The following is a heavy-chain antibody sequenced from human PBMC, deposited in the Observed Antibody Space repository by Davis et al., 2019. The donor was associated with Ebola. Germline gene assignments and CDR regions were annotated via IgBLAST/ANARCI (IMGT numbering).Heavy chain of an antibody. CDR3: ARQRPVDTAMVRGGYFDY. V-gene: IGHV5-51*01. Sequence: GESLKISCKGSGYMFSSQWIAWVRQMPGKGLEWMGIIYPGDSNTRYSPSFQGQVTISADKSISTAYLQWSSLKASDTAMYYCARQRPVDTAMVRGGYFDYWGQGTLVTVSS. J-gene: IGHJ4*02. D-gene: IGHD5-18*01. CDR1: GYMFSSQW. CDR2: IYPGDSNT.